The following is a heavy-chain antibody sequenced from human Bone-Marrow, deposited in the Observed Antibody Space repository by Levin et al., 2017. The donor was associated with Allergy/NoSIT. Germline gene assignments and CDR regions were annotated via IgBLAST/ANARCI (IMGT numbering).Heavy chain of an antibody. CDR3: AGDRYGTATV. V-gene: IGHV3-53*01. CDR1: GFSVSFNY. D-gene: IGHD2-15*01. Sequence: LSLTCAISGFSVSFNYMSWVRQAPGKGLEWVSVIYSGGGNSYYTDSVKGRFTISRDTSINTLYLQMNSLRPGDTAMYFCAGDRYGTATVWGQGTLVTVSS. CDR2: IYSGGGNS. J-gene: IGHJ4*02.